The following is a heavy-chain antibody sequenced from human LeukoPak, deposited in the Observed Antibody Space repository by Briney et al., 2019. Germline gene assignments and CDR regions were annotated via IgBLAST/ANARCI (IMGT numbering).Heavy chain of an antibody. J-gene: IGHJ4*02. CDR3: AKGAPYYYDSSGYYYFSY. V-gene: IGHV3-23*01. D-gene: IGHD3-22*01. CDR1: GFTFSSYA. Sequence: PGGSLRLSCAASGFTFSSYAMSWVRQAPGKGLEWVSAISGSGGSTYYADSVKGRFTISRDNSKNTLYLQMNSLRAEDTAVYYCAKGAPYYYDSSGYYYFSYWGQGTLVTVSS. CDR2: ISGSGGST.